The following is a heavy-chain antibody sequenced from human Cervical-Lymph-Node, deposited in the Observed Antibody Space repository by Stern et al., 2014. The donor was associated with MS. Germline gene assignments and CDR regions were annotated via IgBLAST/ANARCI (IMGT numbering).Heavy chain of an antibody. D-gene: IGHD2-15*01. Sequence: QVHLVESGGGVVQPGRSLRLSCAASGFIFSSYAMHWVRQAPGKGLDWVAFLSNEGSKQFYADSVKGRFNISSDHSHNTLYLQMNSLRPEDTAVYYCARDTCRGGGCYFRYWGQGILITVSS. J-gene: IGHJ4*02. V-gene: IGHV3-30*04. CDR3: ARDTCRGGGCYFRY. CDR2: LSNEGSKQ. CDR1: GFIFSSYA.